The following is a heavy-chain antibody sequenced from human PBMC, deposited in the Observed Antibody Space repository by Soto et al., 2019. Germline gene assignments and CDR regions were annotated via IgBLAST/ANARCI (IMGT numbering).Heavy chain of an antibody. D-gene: IGHD6-6*01. V-gene: IGHV3-11*01. Sequence: GGSLRLSCAASGFTFSDYYMNWIRQAPGKGLEWVSYISSGATTIYYADSVKGRFTISRDNAKNSLYLQMNSLRAEDTAVYYCEGQSSSSWVESWGQGTLVTVSS. J-gene: IGHJ4*02. CDR2: ISSGATTI. CDR1: GFTFSDYY. CDR3: EGQSSSSWVES.